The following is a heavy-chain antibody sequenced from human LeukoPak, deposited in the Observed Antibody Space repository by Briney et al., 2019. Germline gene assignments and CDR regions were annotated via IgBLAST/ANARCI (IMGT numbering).Heavy chain of an antibody. V-gene: IGHV4-59*12. CDR3: ARFTNYGSGSYYKSLIDY. Sequence: SETLSLTCTVSGGSISNYYWSWIRQPPGKGLEYIGYIYYSGSTNYNPSLKSRVTISVDTSKNQFSLKLSSVTAADTAVYYCARFTNYGSGSYYKSLIDYWGQGTLVTVSS. CDR2: IYYSGST. J-gene: IGHJ4*02. CDR1: GGSISNYY. D-gene: IGHD3-10*01.